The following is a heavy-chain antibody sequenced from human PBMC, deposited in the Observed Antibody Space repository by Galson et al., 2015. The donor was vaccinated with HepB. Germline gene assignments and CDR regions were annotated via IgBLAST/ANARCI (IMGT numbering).Heavy chain of an antibody. J-gene: IGHJ4*02. V-gene: IGHV3-30*18. CDR3: AKDYTGSYEFFDY. Sequence: SLRLSCAASGFTFSSYGMHWVRQAPGKGLEWVAIISYAGSNKYYTDSVKGRFTISRDNPKNTLYLQMNSLRAEDTAVYYCAKDYTGSYEFFDYWGPGTLVTVSS. CDR2: ISYAGSNK. CDR1: GFTFSSYG. D-gene: IGHD1-26*01.